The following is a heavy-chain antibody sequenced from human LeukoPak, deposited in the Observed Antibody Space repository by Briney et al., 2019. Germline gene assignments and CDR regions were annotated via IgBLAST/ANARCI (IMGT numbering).Heavy chain of an antibody. Sequence: SVKVSCKASGGTFSSYAISWVRQAPGQGLEWMGGIIPIFGTANYAQKFQGRVTMTRDTSISTAYMELSRLRSDDTAVYYCARTLGWGYPWGQGTLVTVSS. D-gene: IGHD3-16*01. J-gene: IGHJ5*02. CDR1: GGTFSSYA. V-gene: IGHV1-69*05. CDR3: ARTLGWGYP. CDR2: IIPIFGTA.